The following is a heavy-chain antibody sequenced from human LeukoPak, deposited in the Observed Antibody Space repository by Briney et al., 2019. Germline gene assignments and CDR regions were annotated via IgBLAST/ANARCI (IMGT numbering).Heavy chain of an antibody. V-gene: IGHV3-30*18. J-gene: IGHJ3*01. Sequence: PGRSLRLSCAASGFTFSSYGMHWVRQAPGKGLEWVAVISYDGSNEYYSDSVKGRFTISRDNSRNTLYLQMNSLRAEDTAVFYCAKAACGDAFDVWGQGTMVTVSS. CDR2: ISYDGSNE. CDR1: GFTFSSYG. D-gene: IGHD2-21*01. CDR3: AKAACGDAFDV.